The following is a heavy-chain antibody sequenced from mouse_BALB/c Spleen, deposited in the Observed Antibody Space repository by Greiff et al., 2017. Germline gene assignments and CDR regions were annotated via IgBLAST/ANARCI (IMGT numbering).Heavy chain of an antibody. J-gene: IGHJ4*01. D-gene: IGHD2-2*01. CDR1: GYTFTDYN. Sequence: EVQLQESGPELVKPGASVKISCKASGYTFTDYNMHWVKQSHGKSLEWIGYIYPYNGGTGYNQKFKSKATLTVDNSSSTAYMELRSLTSEDSAVYYCARWKDGNDRYAMDYWGQGTSVTVSS. CDR3: ARWKDGNDRYAMDY. V-gene: IGHV1S29*02. CDR2: IYPYNGGT.